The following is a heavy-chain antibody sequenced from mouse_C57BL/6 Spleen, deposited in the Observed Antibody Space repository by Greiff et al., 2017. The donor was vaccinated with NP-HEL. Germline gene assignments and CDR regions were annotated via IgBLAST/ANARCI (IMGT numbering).Heavy chain of an antibody. J-gene: IGHJ4*01. CDR2: ISYDGSN. Sequence: ESGPGLVKPSQSLSLTCSVTGYSITSGYYWNWIRQFPGNKLEWMGYISYDGSNNYNPSLKNRISITRDTSKNQFFLKLNSVTTEDTATYYCAGFTYYAMDYWGQGTSVTVSS. CDR1: GYSITSGYY. CDR3: AGFTYYAMDY. V-gene: IGHV3-6*01.